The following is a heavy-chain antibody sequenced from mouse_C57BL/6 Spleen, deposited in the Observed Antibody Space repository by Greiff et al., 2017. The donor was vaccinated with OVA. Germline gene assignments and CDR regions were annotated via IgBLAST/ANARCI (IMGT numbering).Heavy chain of an antibody. CDR1: GYTFTSYW. CDR3: ARREGYGYFDV. CDR2: IDPSDSYT. Sequence: VQLQQPGAELVMPGASVKLSCKASGYTFTSYWMHWVKQRPGQGLEWIGEIDPSDSYTNYNQKFKGKSTLTVDKSSSTAYMQLSSLTSEDSAVYYCARREGYGYFDVWGTGTTVTVSS. J-gene: IGHJ1*03. V-gene: IGHV1-69*01.